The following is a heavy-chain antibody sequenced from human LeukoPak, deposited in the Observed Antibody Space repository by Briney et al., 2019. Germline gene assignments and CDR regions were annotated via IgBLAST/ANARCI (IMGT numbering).Heavy chain of an antibody. Sequence: SETLSLTCTVSGGSISSSSYYWGWIRQPPGKGLEWIGSIYYSGSTYYNPSLKSRVTISVDTSKNQFSLKLSSVTAADTAVYYCAREYSGSYVPNWFDPWGQGTLVTASS. CDR3: AREYSGSYVPNWFDP. D-gene: IGHD1-26*01. V-gene: IGHV4-39*07. CDR1: GGSISSSSYY. CDR2: IYYSGST. J-gene: IGHJ5*02.